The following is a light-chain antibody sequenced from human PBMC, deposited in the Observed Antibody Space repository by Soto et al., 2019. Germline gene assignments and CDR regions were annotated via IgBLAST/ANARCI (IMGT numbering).Light chain of an antibody. J-gene: IGLJ1*01. CDR3: QTWGTGIRV. CDR2: LNSDGSH. CDR1: SGHSSYA. V-gene: IGLV4-69*01. Sequence: QSVLTQSPSASASLGASVKLTCTLSSGHSSYAIAWHQQQPERGPRYLMKLNSDGSHSKGDGIPDRFSGSSSGAERYLTICSLQSEDEADYYCQTWGTGIRVFGTGTKLTVL.